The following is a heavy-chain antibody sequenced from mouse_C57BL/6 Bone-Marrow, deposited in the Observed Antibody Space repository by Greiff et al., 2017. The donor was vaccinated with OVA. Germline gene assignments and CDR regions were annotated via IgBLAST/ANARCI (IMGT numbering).Heavy chain of an antibody. D-gene: IGHD2-4*01. CDR2: INPYNGGT. CDR1: GYTFTDYY. Sequence: VQLQQSGPVLVKPGASVKMSCKASGYTFTDYYMNWVKQSHGKSLEWIGVINPYNGGTSYNQKFKGKATLTVDKSSSTAYMELNSLTSEDSAVYYCARREGLRREYYFDYWGQGTTLTVSS. CDR3: ARREGLRREYYFDY. J-gene: IGHJ2*01. V-gene: IGHV1-19*01.